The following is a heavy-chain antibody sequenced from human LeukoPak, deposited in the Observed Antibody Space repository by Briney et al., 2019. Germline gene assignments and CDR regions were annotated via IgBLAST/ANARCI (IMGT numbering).Heavy chain of an antibody. CDR2: ISWNSGSI. V-gene: IGHV3-9*01. CDR3: AKDGYSSSFGYFQH. J-gene: IGHJ1*01. CDR1: GFTFDDDA. Sequence: GGSLRLSCAASGFTFDDDAMHWVRQAPGKGLEWVSGISWNSGSIDYADSVKGRFTISRDNAKNSLYLQMNSLRAEDTALYYCAKDGYSSSFGYFQHWGQGTLVTVSS. D-gene: IGHD6-13*01.